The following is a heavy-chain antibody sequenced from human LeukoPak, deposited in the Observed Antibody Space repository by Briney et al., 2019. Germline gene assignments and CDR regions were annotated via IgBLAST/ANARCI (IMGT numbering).Heavy chain of an antibody. CDR2: INPSGGST. CDR3: ARDRPLRYFDWLLGGGMDV. Sequence: GASVKVSCKASGYTFTIYYMHWVRQAPGQGLEWMGIINPSGGSTSYAQKFQGRVTMTRDTSTSTVYMELSSLRSEDTAVYYCARDRPLRYFDWLLGGGMDVWGQGTTVTVSS. CDR1: GYTFTIYY. J-gene: IGHJ6*02. D-gene: IGHD3-9*01. V-gene: IGHV1-46*01.